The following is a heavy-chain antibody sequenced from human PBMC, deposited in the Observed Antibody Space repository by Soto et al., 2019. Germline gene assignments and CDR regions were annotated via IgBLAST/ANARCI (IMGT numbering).Heavy chain of an antibody. CDR1: GDSISNNNFY. CDR2: IYYSGST. J-gene: IGHJ6*03. CDR3: ARHYGYYSHYMDV. V-gene: IGHV4-39*01. Sequence: ETLSFTCTVSGDSISNNNFYWGWIRQPPGKGLEWIGTIYYSGSTYYNPSLKSRVTISVDTSNNQLSLKLSSVTAADTAVYYCARHYGYYSHYMDVWTKGTTVTVSS. D-gene: IGHD3-10*01.